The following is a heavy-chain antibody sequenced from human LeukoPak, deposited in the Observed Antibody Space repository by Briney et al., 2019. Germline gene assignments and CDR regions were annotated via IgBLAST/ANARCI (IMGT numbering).Heavy chain of an antibody. V-gene: IGHV4-34*01. J-gene: IGHJ3*02. CDR3: ARVSVVVVTAILNAFHAFDI. CDR2: INHSGST. CDR1: GGSFSGYY. D-gene: IGHD2-21*02. Sequence: PSETLSLTCAVYGGSFSGYYWSWIRQPPGKGLEWIGEINHSGSTNYNPSLKSRVTISVDTSKNQFSLKLSSVTAADTAVYYCARVSVVVVTAILNAFHAFDIWGQGTMVTVSS.